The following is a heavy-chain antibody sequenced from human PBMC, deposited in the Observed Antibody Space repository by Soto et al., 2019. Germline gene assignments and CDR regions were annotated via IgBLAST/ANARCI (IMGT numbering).Heavy chain of an antibody. Sequence: ASVKVSCKVSGYTFSSYSMQWVRQAPGQRLEWMGWINAGNGNTKYSQKFQGRVTITSDSSASTAYMELSSLKSEDTAVYYCARLSSTWPYYYGMDVWGQGTTVTVSS. CDR2: INAGNGNT. J-gene: IGHJ6*02. V-gene: IGHV1-3*01. D-gene: IGHD6-13*01. CDR1: GYTFSSYS. CDR3: ARLSSTWPYYYGMDV.